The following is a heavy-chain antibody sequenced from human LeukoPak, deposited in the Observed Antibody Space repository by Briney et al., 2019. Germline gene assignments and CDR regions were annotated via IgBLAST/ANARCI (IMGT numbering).Heavy chain of an antibody. CDR2: ISYDGSNK. Sequence: PGRSLRLSCAASGFTFSSYGMHWVRQAPGKGLEWVAVISYDGSNKYYADSVKGRFTTSRDNSKNTLYLQMNSLRAEDTAVFYCARELGTGFDTWGQGTLVNVSS. CDR3: ARELGTGFDT. V-gene: IGHV3-30*03. CDR1: GFTFSSYG. J-gene: IGHJ4*02.